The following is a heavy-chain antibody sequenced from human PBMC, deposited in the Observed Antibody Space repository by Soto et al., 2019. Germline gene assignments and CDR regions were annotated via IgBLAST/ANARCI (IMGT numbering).Heavy chain of an antibody. CDR3: ARDVLGYSSSSTFDY. D-gene: IGHD6-13*01. V-gene: IGHV1-69*01. CDR1: GGTFSSYA. J-gene: IGHJ4*02. Sequence: QVQLVQSGAEVKKPGSSVKVSCKASGGTFSSYAISWVRQAPGQGLEWMGGIIPIFGTANYAQKFQGRVTITADESTSTAYMELSSLSAEDTAVYYCARDVLGYSSSSTFDYWGQGTLVTVSS. CDR2: IIPIFGTA.